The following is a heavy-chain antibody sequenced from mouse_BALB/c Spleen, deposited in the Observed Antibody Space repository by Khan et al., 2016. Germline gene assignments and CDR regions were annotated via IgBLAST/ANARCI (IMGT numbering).Heavy chain of an antibody. CDR3: AAYGNYDGFAY. CDR1: GYSITSGYY. CDR2: ISYDGSN. V-gene: IGHV3-6*02. J-gene: IGHJ3*01. Sequence: EVQLQESGPGLVKPSQSLSLTCSVTGYSITSGYYWNWIRQFPGNKLEWMGYISYDGSNNYKPSLKNRISITRDTSKNQFFLKLNSVTTEDTATYDCAAYGNYDGFAYWGQGTLVTVSA. D-gene: IGHD2-1*01.